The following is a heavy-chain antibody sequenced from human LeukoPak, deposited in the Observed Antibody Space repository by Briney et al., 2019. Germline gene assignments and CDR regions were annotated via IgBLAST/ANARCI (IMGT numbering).Heavy chain of an antibody. V-gene: IGHV3-23*01. CDR2: ISGGGGST. D-gene: IGHD2-21*01. CDR1: GFTFSSYW. J-gene: IGHJ4*02. CDR3: AKVRDTGGYWHQAFDN. Sequence: GGSLRLSCAASGFTFSSYWMHWVRQAPGKGLEWVSAISGGGGSTYYADSVKGRFTISRDNSKNTLCLQLNSLRAEDTAVYYCAKVRDTGGYWHQAFDNWGQGTLVTVSS.